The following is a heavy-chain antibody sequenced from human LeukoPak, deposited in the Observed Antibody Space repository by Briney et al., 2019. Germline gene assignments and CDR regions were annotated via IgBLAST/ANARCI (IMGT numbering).Heavy chain of an antibody. D-gene: IGHD6-6*01. Sequence: ASVKVSCKASGGTFISYAISWVRQAPGQGLEWMGGIIPIFGTANYAQKFQGRVTITADESTSTAYMELSSLRSEDTAVYYCARALTAARPGSVDYYYGMNVWGQGTTVTVSS. CDR1: GGTFISYA. J-gene: IGHJ6*02. V-gene: IGHV1-69*13. CDR2: IIPIFGTA. CDR3: ARALTAARPGSVDYYYGMNV.